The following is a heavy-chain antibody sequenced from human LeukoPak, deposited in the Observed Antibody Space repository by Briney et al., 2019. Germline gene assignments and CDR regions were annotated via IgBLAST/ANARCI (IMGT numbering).Heavy chain of an antibody. CDR1: GYTFTGYY. J-gene: IGHJ4*02. CDR3: ARDLVGYNTGPGY. V-gene: IGHV1-2*02. CDR2: LNPNSGGA. Sequence: ASVKVSCKASGYTFTGYYMHWVRQAPGQGLEWMGWLNPNSGGATYAQQFRGRVTMTRDTPISTAYMELSRLRSDDTALYYCARDLVGYNTGPGYWGQGTLVTVSS. D-gene: IGHD5-24*01.